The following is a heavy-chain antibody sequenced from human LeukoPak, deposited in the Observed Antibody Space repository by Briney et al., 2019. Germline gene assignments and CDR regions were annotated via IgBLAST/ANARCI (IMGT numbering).Heavy chain of an antibody. D-gene: IGHD2-2*01. CDR2: IDEDGKTI. Sequence: QPGGSLRLSCAASGFTFISYWMHWVRQAPGKGLVWVSRIDEDGKTIDYADSVKGRFTISRDNSKNSLYLQMNSLRTEDTALYYCAKGDIVVVPAATKIYYYYYGMDVWGQGTTVTVSS. V-gene: IGHV3-74*01. J-gene: IGHJ6*02. CDR1: GFTFISYW. CDR3: AKGDIVVVPAATKIYYYYYGMDV.